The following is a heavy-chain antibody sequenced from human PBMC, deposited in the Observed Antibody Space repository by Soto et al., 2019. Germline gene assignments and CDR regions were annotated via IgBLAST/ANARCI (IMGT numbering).Heavy chain of an antibody. CDR3: AAGGRLAYYYYYGMDV. CDR2: IVVGSGNT. D-gene: IGHD3-10*01. V-gene: IGHV1-58*01. J-gene: IGHJ6*02. Sequence: SVKVSCKASGFTFTSSAVQWVRQARGHRLEWIGWIVVGSGNTNYAQKFQERVTITRDMSTSTAYMELSSLRSEDTAVYYCAAGGRLAYYYYYGMDVWGQGTTVTVSS. CDR1: GFTFTSSA.